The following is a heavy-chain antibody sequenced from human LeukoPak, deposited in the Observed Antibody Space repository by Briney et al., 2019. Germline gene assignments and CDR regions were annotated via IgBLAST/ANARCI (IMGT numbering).Heavy chain of an antibody. J-gene: IGHJ4*02. D-gene: IGHD4-17*01. CDR1: GGAITGYY. V-gene: IGHV4-59*01. Sequence: SETLSLTCTVSGGAITGYYWSWIRQPPGKGLEWMGYIYYSGSTNYNPSLKSRVTMSVDTSKKQFSLKLSSVTAADTAVYYCARGRPPHDYGTLFDYWGQGTLVTVSS. CDR3: ARGRPPHDYGTLFDY. CDR2: IYYSGST.